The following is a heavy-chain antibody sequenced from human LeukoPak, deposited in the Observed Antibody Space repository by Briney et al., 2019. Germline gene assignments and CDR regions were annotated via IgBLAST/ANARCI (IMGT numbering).Heavy chain of an antibody. D-gene: IGHD5-18*01. J-gene: IGHJ4*02. CDR3: AGRRTGYSSGYGH. V-gene: IGHV3-23*01. Sequence: GGSLRLACVASGITFSNYAVSWVRQAPEKGLGWVSVISGSAHKIRYADSVKGRFTISRDNSENIVYLQMNNLRVEDTAVYYCAGRRTGYSSGYGHWGQGTLVTVSS. CDR2: ISGSAHKI. CDR1: GITFSNYA.